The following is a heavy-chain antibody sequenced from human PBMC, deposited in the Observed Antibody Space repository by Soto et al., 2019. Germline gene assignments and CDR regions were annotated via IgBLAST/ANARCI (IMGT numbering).Heavy chain of an antibody. CDR3: ARDYYDSSHFDY. CDR2: INPSGGST. V-gene: IGHV1-46*01. CDR1: GYTLTNYH. J-gene: IGHJ4*02. Sequence: ASMKGSCKGSGYTLTNYHIHRGRQAPGQGLEWMGIINPSGGSTSYAQKFQGRVTMTRDTSTSTVYMELSSLRSEDTAVYYCARDYYDSSHFDYWGQGTLVTVSS. D-gene: IGHD3-22*01.